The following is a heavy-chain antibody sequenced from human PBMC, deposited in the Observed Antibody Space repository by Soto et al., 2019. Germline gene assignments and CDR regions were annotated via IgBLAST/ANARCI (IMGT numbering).Heavy chain of an antibody. CDR2: LNAGNGDT. CDR3: ARDYDYIWGSYRVDYYYFGLNV. J-gene: IGHJ6*01. V-gene: IGHV1-3*01. Sequence: ASVKVSCNASGYTFTSSAIHWVRQAPGQRLEWMGWLNAGNGDTKYLQKFQDRLTITRDTSASTAYMELSSLRSEDTAVYFCARDYDYIWGSYRVDYYYFGLNVWGQGTTVTVSS. D-gene: IGHD3-16*02. CDR1: GYTFTSSA.